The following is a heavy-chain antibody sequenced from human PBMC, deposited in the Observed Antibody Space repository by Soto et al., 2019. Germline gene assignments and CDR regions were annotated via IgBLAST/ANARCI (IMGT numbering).Heavy chain of an antibody. D-gene: IGHD6-19*01. Sequence: PGGSLRLSCAASGFTFSSYGMHWVRQAPGKGLEWVAVISYDGSNKYDADSVKGRFTISRDNSKNTLYLQMNSLRAEDTAVYYCAKDRESFSEGSGCLHWGQGTLVTVSS. V-gene: IGHV3-30*18. CDR3: AKDRESFSEGSGCLH. J-gene: IGHJ4*02. CDR2: ISYDGSNK. CDR1: GFTFSSYG.